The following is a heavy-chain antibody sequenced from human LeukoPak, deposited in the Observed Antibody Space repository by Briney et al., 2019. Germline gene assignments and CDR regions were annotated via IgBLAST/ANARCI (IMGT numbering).Heavy chain of an antibody. D-gene: IGHD3-16*01. CDR2: INGGGGGT. CDR3: AKGRYYFDN. Sequence: GGSLKLSCAASGFTFSSYAMRWVRQAPGKGLEWVSAINGGGGGTYYAHSVKGRFTISRDNSKNTLYLQMNSLRAEDTAVYYCAKGRYYFDNWGQGTLVTVSS. J-gene: IGHJ4*02. V-gene: IGHV3-23*01. CDR1: GFTFSSYA.